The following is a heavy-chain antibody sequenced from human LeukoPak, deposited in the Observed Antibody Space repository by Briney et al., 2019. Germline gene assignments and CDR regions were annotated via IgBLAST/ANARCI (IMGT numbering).Heavy chain of an antibody. J-gene: IGHJ4*02. CDR3: AKGAQSSGWIYFDY. Sequence: GGSLRLSCAASGFTFSSYAMSWVRQPPGKGLEWVSAIIGSGGSKYYADSVKGRFTISRDNSKNTLYLQMNSLRAEDTAVYYCAKGAQSSGWIYFDYWGQGTLVTVSS. CDR2: IIGSGGSK. CDR1: GFTFSSYA. D-gene: IGHD6-19*01. V-gene: IGHV3-23*01.